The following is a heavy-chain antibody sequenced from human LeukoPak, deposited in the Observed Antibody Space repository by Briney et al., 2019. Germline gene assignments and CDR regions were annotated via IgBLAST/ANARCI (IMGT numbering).Heavy chain of an antibody. CDR1: GGSISSYY. CDR3: AREDSSGYHDY. J-gene: IGHJ4*02. D-gene: IGHD3-22*01. V-gene: IGHV4-59*12. Sequence: SETLSLTCTVSGGSISSYYWSWIRQPPGKGLEWIGYIYYSGSTNYNPSLKSRVTISVDTSKNQCSLKLSSVTAADTAVYYCAREDSSGYHDYWGQGTLVTVSS. CDR2: IYYSGST.